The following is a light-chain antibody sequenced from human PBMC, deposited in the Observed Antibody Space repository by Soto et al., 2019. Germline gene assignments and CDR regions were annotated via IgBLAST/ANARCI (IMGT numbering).Light chain of an antibody. V-gene: IGKV1-39*01. CDR1: QSVKNF. J-gene: IGKJ5*01. CDR2: AVS. Sequence: DIQITQSPSSLSASVGDRVTITCRASQSVKNFLNWYQQKPGKAPKLLVYAVSNLQSGVPSRFSGSVSGTDFTLTISSLQPEEFATYYCQQSNNIPNTFGQGTRLEIK. CDR3: QQSNNIPNT.